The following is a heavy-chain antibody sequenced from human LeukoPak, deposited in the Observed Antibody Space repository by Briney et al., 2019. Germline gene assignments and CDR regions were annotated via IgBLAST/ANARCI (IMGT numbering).Heavy chain of an antibody. CDR3: AMAYNRATFDY. V-gene: IGHV4-39*01. Sequence: KPSETLSLTCTVSDGSISNSGYYWGWIRQPPGKGLEWIGSIYYSGDTYYNPSLKSRVTISVDTSKNQFSLKLSSVTAADTTVYYCAMAYNRATFDYWGQGTLVTVSS. J-gene: IGHJ4*02. CDR1: DGSISNSGYY. CDR2: IYYSGDT. D-gene: IGHD1-14*01.